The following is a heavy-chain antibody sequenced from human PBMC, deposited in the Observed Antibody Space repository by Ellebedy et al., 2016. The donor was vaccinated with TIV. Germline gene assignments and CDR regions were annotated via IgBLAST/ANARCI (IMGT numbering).Heavy chain of an antibody. V-gene: IGHV3-9*01. D-gene: IGHD6-19*01. CDR1: GFTFDDYA. J-gene: IGHJ4*02. Sequence: PGGSLRLSCAASGFTFDDYAMHRVRQAPGKGLEWVSGISWNSGSIAYADSVKGRLTISRDNAKNSLYLQMNSLRAEDTALYYCAKDMVGGWGSFDYWGQGTLVTVSS. CDR2: ISWNSGSI. CDR3: AKDMVGGWGSFDY.